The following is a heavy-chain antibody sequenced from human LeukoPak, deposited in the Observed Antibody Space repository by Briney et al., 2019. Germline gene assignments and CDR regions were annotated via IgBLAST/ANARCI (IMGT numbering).Heavy chain of an antibody. V-gene: IGHV3-23*01. CDR2: ISGSGGST. CDR3: AKDTYDSSGYFDY. D-gene: IGHD3-22*01. Sequence: GGSLRLSCAASGFTFSSYAMIWVRQAPGKGLEGVSAISGSGGSTYYADSVKGRFTISRDNSKNTLYLQMNSLRAEDTAVYYCAKDTYDSSGYFDYWGQGTLVTVSS. CDR1: GFTFSSYA. J-gene: IGHJ4*02.